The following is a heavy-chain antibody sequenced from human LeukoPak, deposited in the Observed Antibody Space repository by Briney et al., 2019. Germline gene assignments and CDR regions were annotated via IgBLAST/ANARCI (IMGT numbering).Heavy chain of an antibody. V-gene: IGHV3-74*01. CDR3: ASKVAGYYFDY. D-gene: IGHD3-10*01. CDR2: INSDGSST. CDR1: GFTFSSYW. Sequence: GGSLRLSCAASGFTFSSYWMHRVRQAPGKGLVWVSRINSDGSSTSYADSVKGRFTISRDNAKNTLYLQMNSLRAEDTAVYYCASKVAGYYFDYWGQGTLVTVSS. J-gene: IGHJ4*02.